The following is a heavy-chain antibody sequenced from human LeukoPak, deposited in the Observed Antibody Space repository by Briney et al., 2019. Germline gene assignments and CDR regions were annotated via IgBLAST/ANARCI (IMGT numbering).Heavy chain of an antibody. CDR1: GLTFSSYA. CDR3: AKDWSGYCSGGSCLTTEFDF. J-gene: IGHJ4*02. CDR2: ISGGAGST. Sequence: LSGGSLRLSCAVSGLTFSSYAMSWVRQAPGKGLEWVSTISGGAGSTYYADSVRGRFTISRDNSRNTLYLQMNSLRAVDTAVYYCAKDWSGYCSGGSCLTTEFDFWGQGTLVTVSS. D-gene: IGHD2-15*01. V-gene: IGHV3-23*01.